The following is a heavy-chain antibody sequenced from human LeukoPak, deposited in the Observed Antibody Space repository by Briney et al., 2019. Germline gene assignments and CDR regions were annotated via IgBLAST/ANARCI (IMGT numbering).Heavy chain of an antibody. CDR1: GDSVSSNSAA. V-gene: IGHV6-1*01. CDR2: TYYRSKWYN. Sequence: SQTLSLTCAISGDSVSSNSAAWNWIGQSPSRGLEWLGRTYYRSKWYNDYAVSVKSRITINPDTSKNQFSLQLNSVTPEDTAVYYCARAAHPEYSSGWHYYYYYMDVWGKGTTVTVSS. D-gene: IGHD6-19*01. CDR3: ARAAHPEYSSGWHYYYYYMDV. J-gene: IGHJ6*03.